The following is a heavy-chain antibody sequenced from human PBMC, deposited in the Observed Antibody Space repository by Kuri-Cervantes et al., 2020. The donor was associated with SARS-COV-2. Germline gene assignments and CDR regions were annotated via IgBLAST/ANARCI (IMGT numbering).Heavy chain of an antibody. Sequence: ASVKVFCKASGYTFTSYYMHWVRQAPGQGLEWMGWINPNSGGTNYAQKFQGRVTMTRDTSISTAYMELSRLRSDDTAVYYCARDRWVVVVTGKRGIGAFDIWGQGTMVTVSS. J-gene: IGHJ3*02. CDR3: ARDRWVVVVTGKRGIGAFDI. CDR1: GYTFTSYY. D-gene: IGHD2-21*02. V-gene: IGHV1-2*02. CDR2: INPNSGGT.